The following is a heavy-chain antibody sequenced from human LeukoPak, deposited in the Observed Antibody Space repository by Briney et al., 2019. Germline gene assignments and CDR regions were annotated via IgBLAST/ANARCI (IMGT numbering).Heavy chain of an antibody. J-gene: IGHJ4*02. D-gene: IGHD3-22*01. CDR1: GFTFGDYA. CDR2: IRSKVYGGTT. CDR3: SRGYSHFDY. V-gene: IGHV3-49*03. Sequence: GGSLRLSCTASGFTFGDYAVSWFRQAPGKGLEWVGFIRSKVYGGTTEYAASVKGRFTISRDDSKSIAYLQMNSLKTDDTAVYYCSRGYSHFDYWGQGTLVTVSS.